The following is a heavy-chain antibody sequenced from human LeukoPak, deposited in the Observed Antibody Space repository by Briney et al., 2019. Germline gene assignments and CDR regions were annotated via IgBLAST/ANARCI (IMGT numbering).Heavy chain of an antibody. CDR3: ARAVELVRFDC. D-gene: IGHD1-1*01. J-gene: IGHJ4*02. CDR2: INSDGSTT. Sequence: GGSLRLSCAASGFTFSTYWMHWVRQAPGRGRVWVSRINSDGSTTEYADSVKGRFTVSRDNAKNTLYLQMNSLRAEDTAVYYFARAVELVRFDCWGQGTLVTVSS. V-gene: IGHV3-74*03. CDR1: GFTFSTYW.